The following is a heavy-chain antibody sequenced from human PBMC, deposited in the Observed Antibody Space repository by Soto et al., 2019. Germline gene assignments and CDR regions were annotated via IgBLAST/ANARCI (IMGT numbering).Heavy chain of an antibody. D-gene: IGHD2-21*02. J-gene: IGHJ5*02. V-gene: IGHV3-11*06. CDR2: ISSSSSYT. Sequence: GESLKISCAASGFTFSGYYMSWIRQAPGKGLEWVSYISSSSSYTNYADSVKGRFTISRDNAKNSLYLQMNSLRAEDTAVYYCARVGYCGDDCYPNWFDPWGQGTLVTVSS. CDR1: GFTFSGYY. CDR3: ARVGYCGDDCYPNWFDP.